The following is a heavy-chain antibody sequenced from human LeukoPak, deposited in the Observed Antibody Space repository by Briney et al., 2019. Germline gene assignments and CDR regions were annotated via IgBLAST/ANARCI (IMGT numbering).Heavy chain of an antibody. CDR1: GFSFSNFG. CDR3: ARQQGGNPAY. CDR2: IYYDGTNR. V-gene: IGHV3-33*01. Sequence: GGSLRLSCTASGFSFSNFGMHWVRQAPGKGLEWVALIYYDGTNRYYADSVKGRFTVSRDNSNNTVYLQMNSLRVEDTAVYYCARQQGGNPAYWGQGTLVTVSS. D-gene: IGHD6-13*01. J-gene: IGHJ4*02.